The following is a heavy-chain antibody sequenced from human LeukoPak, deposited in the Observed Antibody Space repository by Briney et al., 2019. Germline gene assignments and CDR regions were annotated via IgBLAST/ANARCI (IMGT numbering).Heavy chain of an antibody. J-gene: IGHJ4*02. V-gene: IGHV3-23*01. CDR2: ISGSGGST. CDR1: GFTFSSYA. D-gene: IGHD2-8*01. Sequence: PGGSLRLSCAASGFTFSSYAMSWVRQAPGKGLEWVSAISGSGGSTYYADSVKGRFTISRDNSKNTLYLQMNSLRAEDTAVYYCAKVGRYCTNGVCYRDYWGQGTLVTVSS. CDR3: AKVGRYCTNGVCYRDY.